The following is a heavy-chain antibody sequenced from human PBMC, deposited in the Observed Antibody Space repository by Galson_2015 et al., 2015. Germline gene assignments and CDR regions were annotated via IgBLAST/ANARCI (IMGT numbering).Heavy chain of an antibody. Sequence: SLRLSCAGSGFTFDEYAMHWVRQAPGRGLEWVSGISRSSTGIGYAESVKGRFTISRDNARNSLHLQMDSLRAEDSALYYCAKGSTVSTIDGFDIRGQGTVVTVSS. CDR1: GFTFDEYA. CDR2: ISRSSTGI. V-gene: IGHV3-9*01. J-gene: IGHJ3*02. CDR3: AKGSTVSTIDGFDI. D-gene: IGHD5/OR15-5a*01.